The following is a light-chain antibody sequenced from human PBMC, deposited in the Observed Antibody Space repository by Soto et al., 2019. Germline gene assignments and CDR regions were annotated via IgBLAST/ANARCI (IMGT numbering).Light chain of an antibody. J-gene: IGLJ2*01. CDR1: SSDVGGYNY. Sequence: QSVLTQPRSVSGSPGQSVTISCTGTSSDVGGYNYVSWYQQHPGKAPKLMIFDVNKRPSGVPDRFSGSKSGNTASLTISGLQAGDEADYYCCSYAGSYTFVVFGGGTKLTVL. V-gene: IGLV2-11*01. CDR3: CSYAGSYTFVV. CDR2: DVN.